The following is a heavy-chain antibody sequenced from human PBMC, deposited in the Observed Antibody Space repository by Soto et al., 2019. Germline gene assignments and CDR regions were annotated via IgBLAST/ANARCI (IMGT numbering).Heavy chain of an antibody. J-gene: IGHJ4*02. CDR3: VRGASLNFDY. CDR1: GFTFDAYG. Sequence: EVQLVESGGGVLRPGGSLRLSCAASGFTFDAYGMSWARQAPGKGLEWVSGVNWNGGSTGYADSVKGRFTISRDNAKNSLYLQMNILRAEDTAFYYCVRGASLNFDYWGQGTLVTVSS. V-gene: IGHV3-20*04. D-gene: IGHD1-26*01. CDR2: VNWNGGST.